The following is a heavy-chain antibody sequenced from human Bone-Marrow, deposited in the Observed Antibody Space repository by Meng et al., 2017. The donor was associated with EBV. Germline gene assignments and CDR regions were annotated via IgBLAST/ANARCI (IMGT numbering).Heavy chain of an antibody. D-gene: IGHD6-19*01. Sequence: VQFVRSGAELRNPGASVKVSCKASGYTFTNYAMHWVRQAPGQRLEWMGWINPGNGNTKYSQKFQGRASITRDISASIVYMELTSLRSEDTAVYYCATEPGYSSGWGQGTLVTVSS. CDR3: ATEPGYSSG. CDR1: GYTFTNYA. J-gene: IGHJ4*02. V-gene: IGHV1-3*01. CDR2: INPGNGNT.